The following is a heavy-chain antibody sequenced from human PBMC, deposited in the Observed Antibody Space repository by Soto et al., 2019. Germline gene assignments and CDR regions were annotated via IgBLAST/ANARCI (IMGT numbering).Heavy chain of an antibody. Sequence: QVQLVQSGGEVKNPGSSVRVSCKASGGTFSSYTLNWVRQAPGQGREWMGRIIPILSMSTYAQKFQGRVSIIADKSTTTAYMTLSSLRSDDTAIYYCARSYVSGSRPFDYWGQGTLVTVSS. J-gene: IGHJ4*02. CDR1: GGTFSSYT. D-gene: IGHD3-10*01. V-gene: IGHV1-69*02. CDR2: IIPILSMS. CDR3: ARSYVSGSRPFDY.